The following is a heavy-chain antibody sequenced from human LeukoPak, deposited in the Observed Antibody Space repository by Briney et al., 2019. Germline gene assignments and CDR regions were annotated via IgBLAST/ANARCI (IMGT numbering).Heavy chain of an antibody. CDR1: GGSISSYY. Sequence: KSSETLSLTCTVSGGSISSYYWSWIRQPAGKGLEWIGRIYTSGSTNYNPSLKSRVTMSVDTSKNQFSLKLSSVTAADTAVYYCARVSVRYSNYGRGYYYYYMDVWGKGTTVTVSS. CDR3: ARVSVRYSNYGRGYYYYYMDV. D-gene: IGHD4-11*01. CDR2: IYTSGST. V-gene: IGHV4-4*07. J-gene: IGHJ6*03.